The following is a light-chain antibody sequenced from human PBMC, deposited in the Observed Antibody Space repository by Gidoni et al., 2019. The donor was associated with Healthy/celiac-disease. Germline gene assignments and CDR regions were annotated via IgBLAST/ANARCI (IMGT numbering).Light chain of an antibody. J-gene: IGKJ1*01. CDR3: QQYNNWPPWT. CDR2: GAS. V-gene: IGKV3-15*01. CDR1: QSVSST. Sequence: EIVMTQSPATLSPSPGERATLSCRARQSVSSTLAWYQQKPGQAPRLLIYGASTRATGIPARFSGSGSGTEFTLTISSLQSEDFAVYYCQQYNNWPPWTFGQGTKVEIK.